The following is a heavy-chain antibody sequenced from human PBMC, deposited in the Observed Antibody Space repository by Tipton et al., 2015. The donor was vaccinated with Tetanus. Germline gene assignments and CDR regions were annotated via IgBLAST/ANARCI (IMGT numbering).Heavy chain of an antibody. Sequence: TLSLTCTVSGGSISNYYWSWIRRPPGKGLEWIGYIYYGGSTNYNPSLKSRVTISVDTSKNQFSLKLSSVTAADTAVYYCARGAYSYDSSGYYYLLDPWGQGTLVTVSS. CDR3: ARGAYSYDSSGYYYLLDP. CDR1: GGSISNYY. D-gene: IGHD3-22*01. CDR2: IYYGGST. J-gene: IGHJ5*02. V-gene: IGHV4-59*01.